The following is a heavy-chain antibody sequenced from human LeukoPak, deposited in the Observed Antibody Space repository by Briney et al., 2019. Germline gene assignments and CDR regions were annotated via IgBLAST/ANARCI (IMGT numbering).Heavy chain of an antibody. D-gene: IGHD3-16*02. J-gene: IGHJ4*02. Sequence: PSETLSLTCTVSGGSISSTTYYWGWVRQPPGKGLEWIGSIYYSGDTYYNPSLKSRVTISVDTSKNQFSLKLSSVTAADTAVYYCARLGRVTSALTFGGVIATWEGWGQGTLVTVSS. CDR3: ARLGRVTSALTFGGVIATWEG. V-gene: IGHV4-39*01. CDR1: GGSISSTTYY. CDR2: IYYSGDT.